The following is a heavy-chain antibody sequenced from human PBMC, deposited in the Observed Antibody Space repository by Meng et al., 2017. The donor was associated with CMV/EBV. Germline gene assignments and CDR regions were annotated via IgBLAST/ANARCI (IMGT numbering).Heavy chain of an antibody. CDR3: ARPYTGASTLPF. CDR1: GFTFRDYW. V-gene: IGHV3-74*01. D-gene: IGHD1-26*01. J-gene: IGHJ4*02. CDR2: INNDGNTV. Sequence: GESLKISCAASGFTFRDYWMHWVRQSPGKGLVWVSRINNDGNTVDYVDSVKGRFTISRDNTKNTLYLQMNSLRAEDTAVYYCARPYTGASTLPFWGQGTLVTVSS.